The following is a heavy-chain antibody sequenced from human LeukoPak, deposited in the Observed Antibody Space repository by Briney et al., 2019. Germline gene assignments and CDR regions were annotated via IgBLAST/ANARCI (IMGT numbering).Heavy chain of an antibody. CDR2: IFHSGST. CDR1: SGSIFSSNW. J-gene: IGHJ6*03. D-gene: IGHD3-16*01. V-gene: IGHV4-4*02. Sequence: SETLSLTCAVSSGSIFSSNWWSWVRQPPGKGLEWIGQIFHSGSTSYSPSLKSRVTISVDKSKNQFSLRLTSVTAADTAVYYCARDWGVAATPGYMDVWGKGTTVTVSS. CDR3: ARDWGVAATPGYMDV.